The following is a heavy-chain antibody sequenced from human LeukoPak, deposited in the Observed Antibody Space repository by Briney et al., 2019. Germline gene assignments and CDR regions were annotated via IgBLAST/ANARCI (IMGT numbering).Heavy chain of an antibody. D-gene: IGHD6-13*01. Sequence: GASVKVSCKASGYTFTACYMHWVRQAPGQGLEWMGWVDPNTGNTNYAQQFQDRVTMTRDTSISTAYMELRRLRSDDTAVYYCARAPPAAAGTEFDYWGQGTLVTVSS. J-gene: IGHJ4*02. CDR1: GYTFTACY. CDR3: ARAPPAAAGTEFDY. V-gene: IGHV1-2*02. CDR2: VDPNTGNT.